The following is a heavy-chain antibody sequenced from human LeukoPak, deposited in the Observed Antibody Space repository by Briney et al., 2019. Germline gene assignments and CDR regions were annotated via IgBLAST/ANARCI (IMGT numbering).Heavy chain of an antibody. CDR3: ARGAGALDY. Sequence: GGSLRLSCAASGFTFSSYSMNWVRQAPGKGLEWLACISVSSTIIYYANSVKGRVTISRDHAKNTPYLQMNSRRDEDTAVYDRARGAGALDYWGQGILVTVSS. D-gene: IGHD1-26*01. J-gene: IGHJ4*02. V-gene: IGHV3-48*02. CDR1: GFTFSSYS. CDR2: ISVSSTII.